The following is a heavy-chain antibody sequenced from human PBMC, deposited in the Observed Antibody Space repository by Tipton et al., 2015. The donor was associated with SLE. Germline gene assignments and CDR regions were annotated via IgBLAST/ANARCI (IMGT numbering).Heavy chain of an antibody. CDR2: INHSGST. Sequence: TLSLTCAVYGGSFSGYYWSWIRQPPGKGLEWIGEINHSGSTNYNPSLKSRVTISVDTSKNQFSLKLSSVTAADTAVYYCARRVTGAGPFDYWGQGTLVTVSS. D-gene: IGHD2-8*02. J-gene: IGHJ4*02. CDR3: ARRVTGAGPFDY. CDR1: GGSFSGYY. V-gene: IGHV4-34*01.